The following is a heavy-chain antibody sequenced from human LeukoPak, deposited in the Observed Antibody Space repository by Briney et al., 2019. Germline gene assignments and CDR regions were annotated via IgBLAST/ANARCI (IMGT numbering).Heavy chain of an antibody. Sequence: GGSLRLSCAASGFTVSSNYMSWVRQAPGKGLEWVSVIYSGGSTYYADSVKGRFTISRDNSKHTLYLQMNSLRPEDTALYYCARDVYGSGKVDYWGQGTLVTVSS. CDR2: IYSGGST. CDR3: ARDVYGSGKVDY. V-gene: IGHV3-53*05. J-gene: IGHJ4*02. D-gene: IGHD3-10*01. CDR1: GFTVSSNY.